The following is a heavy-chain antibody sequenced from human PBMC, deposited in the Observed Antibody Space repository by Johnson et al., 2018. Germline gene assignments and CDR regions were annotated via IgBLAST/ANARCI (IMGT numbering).Heavy chain of an antibody. CDR2: ISYDGSNK. CDR1: GFTFSSYG. CDR3: TRSDYSGTYFS. Sequence: QVQLVQSGGGVVQPGRSLRLSCAASGFTFSSYGMHWVRQAPGKGLEWVAVISYDGSNKYYADSVMGRFTISRDNSKNTAYLQMNSLKTEDTAVYYCTRSDYSGTYFSWGQGTRVTVSS. V-gene: IGHV3-30*03. D-gene: IGHD1-26*01. J-gene: IGHJ1*01.